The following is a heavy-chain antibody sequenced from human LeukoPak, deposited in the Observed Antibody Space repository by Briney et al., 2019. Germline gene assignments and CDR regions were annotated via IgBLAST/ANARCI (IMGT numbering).Heavy chain of an antibody. CDR2: IYYSGDT. CDR3: ARGPYGASIPKWFDP. Sequence: PSETLSLTCTVSGDSISGYSWSWIRQPPGGGLEWIGYIYYSGDTAYNPALKRRVTMSVDTSKKQLSLMLRSVTTADTAVYYCARGPYGASIPKWFDPWGQGILVIVAS. D-gene: IGHD4-17*01. V-gene: IGHV4-59*01. J-gene: IGHJ5*02. CDR1: GDSISGYS.